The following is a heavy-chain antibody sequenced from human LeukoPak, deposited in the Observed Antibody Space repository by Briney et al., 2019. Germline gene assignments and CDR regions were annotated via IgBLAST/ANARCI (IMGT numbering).Heavy chain of an antibody. CDR3: ARGRHPEDYGSGSYWLHYYYMDV. CDR1: GFTFSSYG. J-gene: IGHJ6*03. CDR2: IRYDGSNK. V-gene: IGHV3-30*02. D-gene: IGHD3-10*01. Sequence: GGSLRLSCAASGFTFSSYGVHWVRQAPGKGLEWVAFIRYDGSNKYYADSVKGRFTISRDNSKNTLYLQMNSLRAEDTAVYYCARGRHPEDYGSGSYWLHYYYMDVWGKGTTVTISS.